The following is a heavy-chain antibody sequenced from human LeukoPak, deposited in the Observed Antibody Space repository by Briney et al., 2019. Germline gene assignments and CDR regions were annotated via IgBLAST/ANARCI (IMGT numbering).Heavy chain of an antibody. J-gene: IGHJ4*02. Sequence: GGSLRLSCAASGFTFSSYAMSWVRQAPGKGLGWVSAISGSGGSTYYADSVKGRFTISRDNSKNTLYLQMNSLRAEDTAVYYCAKVDDSSGYYFYYFDYWGQGTLVTVSS. D-gene: IGHD3-22*01. CDR3: AKVDDSSGYYFYYFDY. V-gene: IGHV3-23*01. CDR2: ISGSGGST. CDR1: GFTFSSYA.